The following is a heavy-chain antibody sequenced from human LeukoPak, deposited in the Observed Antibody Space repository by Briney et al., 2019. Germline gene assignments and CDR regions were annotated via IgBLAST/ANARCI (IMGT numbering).Heavy chain of an antibody. Sequence: GGSLRLSCAASGFTFSSYWMSWVRQAPGKGLEWVANIKQDGSEKYYVDSAKGRFTISRDNAKNSLYLQMNSLRAKDTAVYYCASGLYYDFWSGYYPVAFDIWGQGTMVTVSS. CDR3: ASGLYYDFWSGYYPVAFDI. CDR1: GFTFSSYW. J-gene: IGHJ3*02. CDR2: IKQDGSEK. V-gene: IGHV3-7*03. D-gene: IGHD3-3*01.